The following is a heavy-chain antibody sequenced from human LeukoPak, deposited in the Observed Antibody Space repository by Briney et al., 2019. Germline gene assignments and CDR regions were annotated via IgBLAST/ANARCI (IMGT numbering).Heavy chain of an antibody. D-gene: IGHD4-17*01. CDR2: IPYDGSNK. V-gene: IGHV3-30*18. J-gene: IGHJ6*02. CDR3: AKDIIDYALRGMDV. Sequence: GGSLRLSCAASGFTFSSYGMHWVRQAPGKGLEWVAVIPYDGSNKYYADSVKGRFTISSDNSKNTLYLQMNSLRAEDTAVYYCAKDIIDYALRGMDVWGQGTTVTVSS. CDR1: GFTFSSYG.